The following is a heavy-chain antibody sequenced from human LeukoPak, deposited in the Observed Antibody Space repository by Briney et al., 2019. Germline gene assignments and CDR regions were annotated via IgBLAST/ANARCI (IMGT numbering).Heavy chain of an antibody. CDR2: IYSGGST. CDR1: GFTVSSNY. V-gene: IGHV3-53*01. CDR3: ARTDDSSGLSFDY. D-gene: IGHD3-22*01. Sequence: PGGSLRLSCAASGFTVSSNYMSWVRQAPGKGLEWVSVIYSGGSTYYADSVKGRFTISRDNSKNTLYLQMNSLRAEDTAVYYCARTDDSSGLSFDYWGQGTLVTVSS. J-gene: IGHJ4*02.